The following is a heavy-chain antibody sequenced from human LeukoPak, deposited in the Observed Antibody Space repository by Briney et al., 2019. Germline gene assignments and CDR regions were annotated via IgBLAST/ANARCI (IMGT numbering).Heavy chain of an antibody. CDR2: ISHDGSNT. D-gene: IGHD4-17*01. CDR1: GFTFNRYA. V-gene: IGHV3-30-3*01. Sequence: GGSLRLSCAASGFTFNRYAMDWVRQAPGKGLEWVTLISHDGSNTNYADSVKGRFTISRDNSKNTLHLQMNNLRTEDTAVYYCAKDRDLTTVTTGTASDYWGQGTLVTVSS. CDR3: AKDRDLTTVTTGTASDY. J-gene: IGHJ4*02.